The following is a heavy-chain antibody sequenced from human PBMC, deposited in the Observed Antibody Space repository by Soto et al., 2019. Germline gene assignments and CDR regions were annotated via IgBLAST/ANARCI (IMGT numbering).Heavy chain of an antibody. CDR2: IYYSGTT. CDR1: GGSVTSGNYY. J-gene: IGHJ4*02. V-gene: IGHV4-61*01. D-gene: IGHD2-21*02. Sequence: ASETLSLTCTVSGGSVTSGNYYWSWIRQPPGKGLEWIGHIYYSGTTNYNPSLKSRVTISIDASKNQFSLKLSSVTAADTAVYYCARGPVVTPFVDYWGQGTLVTVSS. CDR3: ARGPVVTPFVDY.